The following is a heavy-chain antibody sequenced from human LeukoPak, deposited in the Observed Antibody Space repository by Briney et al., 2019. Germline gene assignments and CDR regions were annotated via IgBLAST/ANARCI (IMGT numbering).Heavy chain of an antibody. D-gene: IGHD5-18*01. CDR2: IYYSGST. CDR1: GGSISSGGYY. V-gene: IGHV4-31*03. Sequence: SETLSLTCTVSGGSISSGGYYWSRIRQHPGKGLEWIGYIYYSGSTYYNPSLKSRVTISVDTSKNQFSLKLSSVTAADTAVYYCARENTAHNWFDPWGQGTLVTVSS. J-gene: IGHJ5*02. CDR3: ARENTAHNWFDP.